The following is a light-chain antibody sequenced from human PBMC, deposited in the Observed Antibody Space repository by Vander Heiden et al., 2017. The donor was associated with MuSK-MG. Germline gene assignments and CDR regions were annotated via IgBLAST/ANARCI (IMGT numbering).Light chain of an antibody. V-gene: IGKV1-39*01. CDR2: AAS. CDR1: QNIRNF. Sequence: DIQMTQSPSSLSASIGDRVTITCRASQNIRNFLNWYQQKPGKAPKLLIFAASTLQSAVPSMFSGSGSCTDFTRTISRVQPGDFATYYCQQSHGTPTFGGGTKVEIK. J-gene: IGKJ4*01. CDR3: QQSHGTPT.